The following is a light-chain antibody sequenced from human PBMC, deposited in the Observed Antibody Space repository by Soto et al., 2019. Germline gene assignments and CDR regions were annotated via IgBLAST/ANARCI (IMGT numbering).Light chain of an antibody. CDR1: TSNIGAGYD. CDR2: GNT. J-gene: IGLJ1*01. Sequence: QSVLTQPPSVSGALGQRVTISCTGMTSNIGAGYDVHWYQLLPGRAPKLLIYGNTNRPSGVPDRFSGSKSATSASLAITGLQAEDEAVYYSQSYDNTLSGPIYVFGTGTKLTVL. V-gene: IGLV1-40*01. CDR3: QSYDNTLSGPIYV.